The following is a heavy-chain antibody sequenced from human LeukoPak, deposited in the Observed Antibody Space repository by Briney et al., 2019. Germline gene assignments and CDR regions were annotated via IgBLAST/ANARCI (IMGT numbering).Heavy chain of an antibody. CDR3: ARVTRMTIWGPHPYYFDY. J-gene: IGHJ4*02. CDR1: GLTFSSYG. V-gene: IGHV3-53*01. D-gene: IGHD2-21*01. Sequence: GGSLRLSCAASGLTFSSYGMSWVRQAPGKGLEWVSVIYSGGSTYYADSVKGRFTISRDNSKNTLYLQMNSLRAEDTAVYYCARVTRMTIWGPHPYYFDYWGQGTLVTVSS. CDR2: IYSGGST.